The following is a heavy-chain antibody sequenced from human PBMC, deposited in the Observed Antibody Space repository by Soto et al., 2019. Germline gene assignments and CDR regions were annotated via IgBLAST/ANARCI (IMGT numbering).Heavy chain of an antibody. J-gene: IGHJ6*01. Sequence: PGQSLKIPCKASGYSFTSYCIGWVRQMPGKGLEWMGIIYPGDSDTRYSPPLQGQVTISADKSISTAYLQWISLKPSDTAMYYCARRQWCSGGGCLYFYYGMGVWGQGSTVTVSS. CDR2: IYPGDSDT. V-gene: IGHV5-51*01. CDR1: GYSFTSYC. D-gene: IGHD2-15*01. CDR3: ARRQWCSGGGCLYFYYGMGV.